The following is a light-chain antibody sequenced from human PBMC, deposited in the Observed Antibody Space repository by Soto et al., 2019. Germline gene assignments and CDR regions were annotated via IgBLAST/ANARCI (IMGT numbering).Light chain of an antibody. CDR3: QQYNSYPRT. CDR1: QSITTW. J-gene: IGKJ1*01. V-gene: IGKV1-5*03. Sequence: DIQMTQSPSTLSASVGDRVTITCRASQSITTWLAWYQQKPGKAPKLLIYGASSLESGVPSRFSGSGSGTEFNLTINSLQPDDFATYYCQQYNSYPRTFGRGTKVEIK. CDR2: GAS.